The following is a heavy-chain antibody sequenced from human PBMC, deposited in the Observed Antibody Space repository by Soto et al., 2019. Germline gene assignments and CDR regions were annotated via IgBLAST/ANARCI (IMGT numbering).Heavy chain of an antibody. CDR2: IYYSGST. CDR1: GGSISSGDYY. V-gene: IGHV4-30-4*01. Sequence: QVQLQESGPGLVKPSQTLSLTCTVSGGSISSGDYYWSWIRQPPGKGLEWIGYIYYSGSTYYNPSLKSRVTISVDTSKNQFSLKLSSVTAADTAVYYCARLTYYAFWSGYHNPGPFDYWGQGTLVTVSS. CDR3: ARLTYYAFWSGYHNPGPFDY. J-gene: IGHJ4*02. D-gene: IGHD3-3*01.